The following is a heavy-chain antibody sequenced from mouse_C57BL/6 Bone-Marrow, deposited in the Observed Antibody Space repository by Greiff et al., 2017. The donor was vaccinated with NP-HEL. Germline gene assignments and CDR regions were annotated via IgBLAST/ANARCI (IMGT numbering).Heavy chain of an antibody. J-gene: IGHJ4*01. Sequence: EVQLQQSGAELVRPGASVKLSCTASGFNIKDDYMHWVKQRPEQGLEWIGWIDPENGDTEYASKFQGKATITADTSSNTAYLQLSSLTSEDTAVYYCTTSGYYDYDAYAMDYWGQGTSVTVSS. V-gene: IGHV14-4*01. CDR2: IDPENGDT. CDR3: TTSGYYDYDAYAMDY. D-gene: IGHD2-4*01. CDR1: GFNIKDDY.